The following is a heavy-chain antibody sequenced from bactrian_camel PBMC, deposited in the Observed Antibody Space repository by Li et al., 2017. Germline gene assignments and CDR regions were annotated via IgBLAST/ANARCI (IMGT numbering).Heavy chain of an antibody. Sequence: VQLVESGGGLVQPGGSLRLSCATSGFAFNIWDMSWVRQTPGKGLEWVSVIMSDEGRTDYAESVKGRFTISRDNAKNTLYLQMNSLKPEDTAMYYCASGLSLFAWGQGTQVTVS. CDR3: ASGLSLFA. J-gene: IGHJ6*01. V-gene: IGHV3S40*01. CDR2: IMSDEGRT. CDR1: GFAFNIWD. D-gene: IGHD3*01.